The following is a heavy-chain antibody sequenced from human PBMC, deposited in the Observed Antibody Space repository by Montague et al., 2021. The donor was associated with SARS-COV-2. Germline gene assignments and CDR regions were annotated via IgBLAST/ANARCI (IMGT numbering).Heavy chain of an antibody. J-gene: IGHJ4*02. V-gene: IGHV6-1*01. D-gene: IGHD2-2*01. CDR1: GDSVASKVAT. Sequence: CAISGDSVASKVATRNWKRQSPERGFHWQLRTYYRSKRYNDYAESVKSRITIDPDTSKHQFSLHLNSVTPEDTAVYYCARIPVGSKYYFDFWGQGTLVTVSS. CDR2: TYYRSKRYN. CDR3: ARIPVGSKYYFDF.